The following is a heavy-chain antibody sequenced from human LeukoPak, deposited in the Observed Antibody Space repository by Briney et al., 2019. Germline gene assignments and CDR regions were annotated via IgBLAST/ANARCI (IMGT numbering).Heavy chain of an antibody. CDR1: RFIFHDFA. Sequence: GGSLRLSCAASRFIFHDFAMHWVRQTPGKGLEWVSTISWNSDIILYADSVKGRFTIFRDNDRDSLYMEINSLRPEDTALYYCVKSGGYYYMDAWGKGTTVIVSS. V-gene: IGHV3-9*01. CDR3: VKSGGYYYMDA. J-gene: IGHJ6*03. CDR2: ISWNSDII. D-gene: IGHD2-15*01.